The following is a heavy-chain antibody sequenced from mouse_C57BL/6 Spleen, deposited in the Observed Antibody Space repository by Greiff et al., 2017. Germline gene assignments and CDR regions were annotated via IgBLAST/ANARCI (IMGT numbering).Heavy chain of an antibody. V-gene: IGHV1-39*01. CDR3: AIGDSNYAFAY. D-gene: IGHD2-5*01. CDR1: GYSFTDYN. Sequence: VQLQQPGPELVKPGASVTISCKASGYSFTDYNMNWVKQSNGKSLEWIGVINPTYGTTSYIQKFKGKATLTVDQSSSTAYMQLNSLTSEDSAVYYCAIGDSNYAFAYWGQGTTLTVSS. J-gene: IGHJ2*01. CDR2: INPTYGTT.